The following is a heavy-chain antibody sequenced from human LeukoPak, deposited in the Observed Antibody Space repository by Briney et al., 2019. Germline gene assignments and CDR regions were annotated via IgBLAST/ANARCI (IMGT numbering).Heavy chain of an antibody. J-gene: IGHJ4*02. CDR3: ARDLYYDILIGDLIASFFDY. Sequence: GASVKVSCKASGYTFTSYGISWVRQAPGQGLEWMGWISAYNGNTNYAQKLQGRVTMTTDTSTSTAYMELRSLRSDDTAVYYCARDLYYDILIGDLIASFFDYWGQGTLVTVSS. CDR1: GYTFTSYG. V-gene: IGHV1-18*01. CDR2: ISAYNGNT. D-gene: IGHD3-9*01.